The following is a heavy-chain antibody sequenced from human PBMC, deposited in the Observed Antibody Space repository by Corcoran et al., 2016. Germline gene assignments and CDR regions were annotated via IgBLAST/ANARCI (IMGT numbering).Heavy chain of an antibody. CDR3: AIRWGPTDDY. V-gene: IGHV3-30*03. D-gene: IGHD3-16*01. CDR2: ISYDGSNK. J-gene: IGHJ4*02. CDR1: GFTFSSYG. Sequence: QVQLVESGGGVVQPGRSLRLSCAASGFTFSSYGMHWVRQAPGKGLEWVAVISYDGSNKYYADSVKGRFTISRDNSKNTLYLQMNSLRAEDTAVYYCAIRWGPTDDYWGQGTLVTVSS.